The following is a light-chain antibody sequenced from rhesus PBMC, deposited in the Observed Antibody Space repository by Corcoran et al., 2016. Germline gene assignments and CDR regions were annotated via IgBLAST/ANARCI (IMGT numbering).Light chain of an antibody. Sequence: DIQMTQSPSSLSASVGDTVTITCRASQGISSYLAWYQQKPGKAPKSLIYYASNLESGVPSRFSGSGSGTEFTLTSSSLQPEDFASDYCQQYNSAPITFGPGTKLDIK. V-gene: IGKV1-37*01. CDR1: QGISSY. CDR3: QQYNSAPIT. J-gene: IGKJ3*01. CDR2: YAS.